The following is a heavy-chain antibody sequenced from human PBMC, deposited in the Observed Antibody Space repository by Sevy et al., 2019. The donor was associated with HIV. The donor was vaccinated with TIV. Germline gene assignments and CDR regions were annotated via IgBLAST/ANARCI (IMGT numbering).Heavy chain of an antibody. CDR1: GGSFSGYY. CDR3: ARSLNHYDSSGYQMGFDY. Sequence: SETLSLTCTVSGGSFSGYYWSWIRQPPGKGLEWIGYIYDSGRTNYNPSLKSRVTISVDTSKKQFSLKLNPVTAADTAVYYCARSLNHYDSSGYQMGFDYWGQGTLVTVSS. CDR2: IYDSGRT. V-gene: IGHV4-59*01. J-gene: IGHJ4*02. D-gene: IGHD3-22*01.